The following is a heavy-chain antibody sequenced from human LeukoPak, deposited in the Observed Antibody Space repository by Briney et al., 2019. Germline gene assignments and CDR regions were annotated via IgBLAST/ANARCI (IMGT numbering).Heavy chain of an antibody. V-gene: IGHV1-69*13. Sequence: ASVKVSCKASGGTFSSYAISWVRQAPGQGLEWMGGIIPIFGTANYAQKFQGRVTITADESTSTAYMELSSLRSEDTAVYYRASPYGSGSYLFYYYGMDVWGKGTTVTVSS. D-gene: IGHD3-10*01. CDR2: IIPIFGTA. CDR1: GGTFSSYA. CDR3: ASPYGSGSYLFYYYGMDV. J-gene: IGHJ6*04.